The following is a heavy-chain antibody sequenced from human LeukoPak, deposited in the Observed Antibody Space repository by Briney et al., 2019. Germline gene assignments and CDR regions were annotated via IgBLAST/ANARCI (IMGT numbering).Heavy chain of an antibody. V-gene: IGHV3-43*01. Sequence: GGSLRLSCAASGFTFDDYTMHWVRQAPGKGLEWVSLISWNGGSTYYADSVKGRFTISRDNSKNSLYLQMNSLRTEDTALYYCAKGSLMTTVVTHFDYWGQGTLVTVSS. D-gene: IGHD4-23*01. CDR2: ISWNGGST. CDR1: GFTFDDYT. CDR3: AKGSLMTTVVTHFDY. J-gene: IGHJ4*02.